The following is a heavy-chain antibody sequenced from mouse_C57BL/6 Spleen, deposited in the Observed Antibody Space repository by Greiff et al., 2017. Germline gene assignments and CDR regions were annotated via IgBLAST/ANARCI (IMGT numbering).Heavy chain of an antibody. CDR2: INPNYGTT. CDR3: ASSFITTVVATQNYFDY. D-gene: IGHD1-1*01. V-gene: IGHV1-39*01. Sequence: VHVKQSGPELVKPGASVKISCKASGYSFTDYNMNWVKQSNGKSLEWIGVINPNYGTTSYNQKFKGKATLTVDQSSSTAYMQLNSLTSEDSAVYYCASSFITTVVATQNYFDYWGQGTTLTVSS. J-gene: IGHJ2*01. CDR1: GYSFTDYN.